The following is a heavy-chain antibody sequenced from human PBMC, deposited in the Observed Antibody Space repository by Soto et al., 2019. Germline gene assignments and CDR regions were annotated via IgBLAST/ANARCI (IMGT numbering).Heavy chain of an antibody. CDR3: ARQGTAHFDY. J-gene: IGHJ4*02. CDR2: VYHSGTT. Sequence: PSETLSLTCTVSGASISSRYWRWIRQPPGKGPEWIGYVYHSGTTNYNPSLKSRVTISVDTSKNQFSLKLSSVTAADTAVYYCARQGTAHFDYWGQGTLVTVSS. V-gene: IGHV4-59*08. CDR1: GASISSRY.